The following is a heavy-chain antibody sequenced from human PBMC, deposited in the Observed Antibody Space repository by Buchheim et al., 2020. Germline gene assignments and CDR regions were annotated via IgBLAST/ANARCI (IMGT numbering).Heavy chain of an antibody. V-gene: IGHV3-15*05. CDR3: TSGGAAQDFSDYFNY. D-gene: IGHD3-16*01. Sequence: EVQLLESGGDLVKPGGSLTLSCKVSGFTFTHAWMTWVRQAPGKGLEWVGRIKTESDGATTDYAAPVKGRFTISRDDSRAILYLEMSNLRSDDTAVYFCTSGGAAQDFSDYFNYWGQGT. J-gene: IGHJ4*02. CDR2: IKTESDGATT. CDR1: GFTFTHAW.